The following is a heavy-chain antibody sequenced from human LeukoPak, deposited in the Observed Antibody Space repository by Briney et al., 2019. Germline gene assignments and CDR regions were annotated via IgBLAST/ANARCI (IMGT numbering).Heavy chain of an antibody. J-gene: IGHJ4*02. V-gene: IGHV3-7*01. CDR2: MNQDGSAI. Sequence: PGGSLRLSCAASGFTFSRHWMSWVRQAPGKGLERVAHMNQDGSAIYSVDSVKGRFTISRDNDKNSLYLQMNGLTVADTAVYYCARTVPGYPDDYFDYWGQGTLVTVPS. CDR1: GFTFSRHW. D-gene: IGHD6-19*01. CDR3: ARTVPGYPDDYFDY.